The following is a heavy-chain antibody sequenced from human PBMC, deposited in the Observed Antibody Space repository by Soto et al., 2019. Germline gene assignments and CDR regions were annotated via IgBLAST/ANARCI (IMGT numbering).Heavy chain of an antibody. CDR2: IWYDGSNK. D-gene: IGHD3-3*01. J-gene: IGHJ6*02. V-gene: IGHV3-33*01. CDR1: GFTFSSYG. Sequence: GGSLRLACAASGFTFSSYGMHWVRQAPGKGLEWVAVIWYDGSNKYYADSVKGRFTISRDNSKNTLYLQMNSQRAEDTAVYYRARDGLHYFWSGYRPYYYYGMDVWRQRSTVTVSS. CDR3: ARDGLHYFWSGYRPYYYYGMDV.